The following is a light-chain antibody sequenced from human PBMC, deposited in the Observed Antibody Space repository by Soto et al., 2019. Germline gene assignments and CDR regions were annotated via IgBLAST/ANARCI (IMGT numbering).Light chain of an antibody. V-gene: IGLV2-23*02. Sequence: QPVLTQPASVSGSPGQSITISCTGTSSDVGSYNLVSWYQQHPGKAPKLMIYEVSKRPSGVSNRFSGSNSGNTASLTISGLQAEDEADYYCCSYAGSYTYVFGTGTKLTVL. J-gene: IGLJ1*01. CDR3: CSYAGSYTYV. CDR1: SSDVGSYNL. CDR2: EVS.